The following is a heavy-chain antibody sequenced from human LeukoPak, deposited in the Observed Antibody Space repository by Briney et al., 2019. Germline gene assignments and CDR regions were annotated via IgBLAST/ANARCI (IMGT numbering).Heavy chain of an antibody. D-gene: IGHD1-1*01. CDR2: INSDGSST. CDR1: GFTFSSYW. J-gene: IGHJ4*02. CDR3: AREGGWATTANDY. V-gene: IGHV3-74*01. Sequence: GGSLRLSCAASGFTFSSYWMHWVRQAPGKGLVWVSRINSDGSSTSYADSVKGRFTISRDNAKNSLYLQMSSLRAEDTALYYCAREGGWATTANDYWGQGTLVTVSS.